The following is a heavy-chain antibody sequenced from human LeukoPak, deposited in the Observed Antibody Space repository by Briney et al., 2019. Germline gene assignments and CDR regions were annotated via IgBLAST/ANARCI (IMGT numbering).Heavy chain of an antibody. D-gene: IGHD2-15*01. J-gene: IGHJ4*02. CDR1: GGSISSSSYY. V-gene: IGHV4-39*01. Sequence: SETLSLTCTVSGGSISSSSYYWGWIRQPPGKGLEWIGGIYYSGSTYYNPSLKSRVTISVDTSKNQFSLKLSSVTAADTAVYYCARQGSRNFDYWGQGTLVTVSS. CDR3: ARQGSRNFDY. CDR2: IYYSGST.